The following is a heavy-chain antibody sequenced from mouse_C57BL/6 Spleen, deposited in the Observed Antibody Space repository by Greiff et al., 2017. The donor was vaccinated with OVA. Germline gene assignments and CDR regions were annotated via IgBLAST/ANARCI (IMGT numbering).Heavy chain of an antibody. J-gene: IGHJ2*01. CDR2: ICPGSGNT. CDR3: AREYGSLDY. CDR1: GYTFTDYY. Sequence: QVQLQQSGPELVKPGASVKISCKASGYTFTDYYINWVKQRPGQGLEWIGWICPGSGNTKYNETFKGKATLTVDTSSSTAYMQLSGLTSEDYAVSICAREYGSLDYWGQGTTLTVSS. V-gene: IGHV1-84*01. D-gene: IGHD1-1*01.